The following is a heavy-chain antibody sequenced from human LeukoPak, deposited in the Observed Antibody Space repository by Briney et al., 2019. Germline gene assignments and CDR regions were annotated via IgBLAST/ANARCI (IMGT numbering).Heavy chain of an antibody. CDR1: GYSFTSYW. CDR2: IYPGDSDT. Sequence: GESLKISCKGSGYSFTSYWIGWVRQMPGKGLEWMGIIYPGDSDTRYSPSFQGQVTISADKSISTAYLQWSSLKASDTAMYYCARFDHPVGEWLRMSYYYYGMDVWGQGTTVTVSS. CDR3: ARFDHPVGEWLRMSYYYYGMDV. J-gene: IGHJ6*02. V-gene: IGHV5-51*01. D-gene: IGHD5-12*01.